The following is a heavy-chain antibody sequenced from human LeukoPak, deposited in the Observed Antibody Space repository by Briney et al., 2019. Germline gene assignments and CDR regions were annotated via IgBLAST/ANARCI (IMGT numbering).Heavy chain of an antibody. Sequence: SETLSLTCTVSGGSISSSSYYWGWIRQPPGKGLEWIGRIYYSGSTYYNPSLKSRVTISVDTSKNQFSLKLSSVTAADTAVYYCARDGQQLVVHDAFDIWGQGTMVTVSS. CDR1: GGSISSSSYY. CDR3: ARDGQQLVVHDAFDI. V-gene: IGHV4-39*07. D-gene: IGHD6-13*01. J-gene: IGHJ3*02. CDR2: IYYSGST.